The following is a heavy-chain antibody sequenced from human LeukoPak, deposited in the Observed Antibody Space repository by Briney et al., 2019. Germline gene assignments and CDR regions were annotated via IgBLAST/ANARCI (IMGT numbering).Heavy chain of an antibody. V-gene: IGHV3-48*02. CDR2: ISSSSSTI. Sequence: GGSLRLSCAASGFTFSSYAMSWVRQAPGKGLEWVSYISSSSSTIYYADSVKGRFTISRDNAKNSLYLQMNSLRDEDTAVYYCARDERDSGSYPNDYWGQGTLVTVSS. J-gene: IGHJ4*02. CDR3: ARDERDSGSYPNDY. CDR1: GFTFSSYA. D-gene: IGHD1-26*01.